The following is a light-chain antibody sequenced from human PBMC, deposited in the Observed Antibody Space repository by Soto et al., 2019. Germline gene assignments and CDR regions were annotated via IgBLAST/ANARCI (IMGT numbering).Light chain of an antibody. Sequence: EIVMTQSPATLSVSPGERVTLSCRASQSISDNLAWIQQKSGQASRLLIHGASKRATCVPVRFTGSGSETEFTLTISRLQSEDSAVYYCQQYHNWPPQYTFGQGTKLQIK. CDR2: GAS. J-gene: IGKJ2*01. CDR1: QSISDN. V-gene: IGKV3-15*01. CDR3: QQYHNWPPQYT.